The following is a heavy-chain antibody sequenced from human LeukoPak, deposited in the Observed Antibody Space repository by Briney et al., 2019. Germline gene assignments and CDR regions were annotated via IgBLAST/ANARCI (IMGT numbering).Heavy chain of an antibody. J-gene: IGHJ4*02. D-gene: IGHD6-19*01. Sequence: PSETLSLTCTVSGGSLSSYYWSWIRQPPGKGLEWIGYMYYSGNTNYNPSLKSRVTISVDTSKNQFSLKLSSVTAAVTAVYYCARDAGGWFDFWGQGTPVTVSS. CDR3: ARDAGGWFDF. V-gene: IGHV4-59*01. CDR1: GGSLSSYY. CDR2: MYYSGNT.